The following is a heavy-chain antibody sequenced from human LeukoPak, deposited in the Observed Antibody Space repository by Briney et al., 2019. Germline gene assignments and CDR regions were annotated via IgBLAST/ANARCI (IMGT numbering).Heavy chain of an antibody. D-gene: IGHD5-18*01. V-gene: IGHV4-34*01. CDR2: INHSGST. J-gene: IGHJ4*02. CDR1: GGSFSGYY. Sequence: NPSETLSLTCAVYGGSFSGYYWSWIRQPPGKGLEWIGEINHSGSTNYNPSLKSRVNISVDTSKNQFSLKLSSVTAADASVYYWARDKVDPAMVTVYFDYWGQGTQGTVSS. CDR3: ARDKVDPAMVTVYFDY.